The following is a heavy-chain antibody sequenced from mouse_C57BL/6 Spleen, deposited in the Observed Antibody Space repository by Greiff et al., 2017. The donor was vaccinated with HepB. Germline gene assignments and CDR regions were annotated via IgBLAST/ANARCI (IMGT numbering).Heavy chain of an antibody. V-gene: IGHV14-2*01. CDR2: IDPEDGET. J-gene: IGHJ3*01. D-gene: IGHD1-1*01. CDR1: GFNIKDYY. Sequence: VQLQQSGAELVKPGASVKLSCTASGFNIKDYYMHWVKQRTEQGLEWIGRIDPEDGETKYAPTFQGKATITADTSSNTAYLQLSSLTSEDTAVYYCARSYYGSSYRFAYWGQGTLVTVSA. CDR3: ARSYYGSSYRFAY.